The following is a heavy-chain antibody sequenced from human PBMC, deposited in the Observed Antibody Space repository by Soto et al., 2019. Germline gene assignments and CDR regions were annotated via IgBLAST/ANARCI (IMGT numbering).Heavy chain of an antibody. CDR3: ARDIESVTAKHFFYYYAMDV. CDR1: GFTFSNYC. D-gene: IGHD2-8*01. V-gene: IGHV1-18*01. Sequence: ASVKVSCKASGFTFSNYCLNWVRQAPGQGLEWMGWVSANNGHTNYAQNLQGRVSMTTDTSTSTAYMELRGLTFDDTAVYYCARDIESVTAKHFFYYYAMDVWGQGATVTVSS. J-gene: IGHJ6*02. CDR2: VSANNGHT.